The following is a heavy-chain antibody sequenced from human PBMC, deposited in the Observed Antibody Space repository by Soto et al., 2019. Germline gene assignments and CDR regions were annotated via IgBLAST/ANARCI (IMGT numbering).Heavy chain of an antibody. J-gene: IGHJ4*02. Sequence: QLQLQESGSGLVKPSQTLSLACAVSGGSISSGGYSWSWIRQPPGKGLEWIGYIYQSGNTYYNPSLKSRVTISVDRSKIQFSLKLSSVTAADTGVYYCARADYGDYFDYWGQGTQVTVSS. V-gene: IGHV4-30-2*01. CDR3: ARADYGDYFDY. CDR1: GGSISSGGYS. D-gene: IGHD4-17*01. CDR2: IYQSGNT.